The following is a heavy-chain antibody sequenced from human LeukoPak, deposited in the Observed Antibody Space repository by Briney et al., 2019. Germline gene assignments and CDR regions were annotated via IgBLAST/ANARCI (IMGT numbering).Heavy chain of an antibody. V-gene: IGHV3-23*01. J-gene: IGHJ4*02. D-gene: IGHD6-13*01. Sequence: PGGSLRLSCAASGFTFSSYAMSWVRQAPGRGLEWVSAISGRDGRTYYTDSVKGRFTISRDNSRDTLYLQMNSLRAEDTAVYYCSTSPSFGSSWYQFSYWGQGTLVTVSS. CDR3: STSPSFGSSWYQFSY. CDR2: ISGRDGRT. CDR1: GFTFSSYA.